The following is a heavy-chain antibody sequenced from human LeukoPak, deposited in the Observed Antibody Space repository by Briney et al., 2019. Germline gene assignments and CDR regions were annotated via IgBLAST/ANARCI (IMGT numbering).Heavy chain of an antibody. CDR2: INHSGST. CDR1: GGSFSGYY. J-gene: IGHJ4*02. Sequence: SETLSLTCAVYGGSFSGYYWSWIRQPPGKGLEWIGEINHSGSTNYNPSLKSRVIISVDTSKNQFSLKVTSVTAADTAEYYCARGELQYSSGRYAVRVLDYWGQGTLVTVSS. D-gene: IGHD6-19*01. V-gene: IGHV4-34*01. CDR3: ARGELQYSSGRYAVRVLDY.